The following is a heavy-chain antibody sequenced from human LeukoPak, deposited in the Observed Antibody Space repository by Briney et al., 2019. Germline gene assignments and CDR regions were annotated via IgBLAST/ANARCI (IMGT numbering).Heavy chain of an antibody. Sequence: PGGSLRLSCAASGFTFSSYWMHGFRQAPGEWLVWVSRIHSDGIGTSYADSVRGRFTISRDNAKNTLYMQLHSLRAEDTAVYYCARDQGSLDYWGQGTLVTVSS. CDR2: IHSDGIGT. CDR1: GFTFSSYW. V-gene: IGHV3-74*01. CDR3: ARDQGSLDY. J-gene: IGHJ4*02.